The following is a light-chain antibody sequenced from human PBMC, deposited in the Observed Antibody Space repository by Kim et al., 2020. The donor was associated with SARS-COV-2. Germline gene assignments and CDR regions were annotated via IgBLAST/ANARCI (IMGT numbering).Light chain of an antibody. CDR3: LQRGNWPLT. CDR2: DAS. V-gene: IGKV3-11*01. CDR1: QSITSY. J-gene: IGKJ4*01. Sequence: LAPGERATLSCRASQSITSYLAWYQHKPGQAPRLLIYDASNRATGIPAMFSGSGSGTDFTLTISSLEPEDFAVYFCLQRGNWPLTFGGGTKVDIK.